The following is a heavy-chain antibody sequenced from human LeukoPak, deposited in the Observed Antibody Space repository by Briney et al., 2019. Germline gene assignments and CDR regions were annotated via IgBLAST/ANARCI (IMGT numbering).Heavy chain of an antibody. CDR3: ARGARVTAGYYYYYMDV. V-gene: IGHV3-48*01. J-gene: IGHJ6*03. CDR1: GFTFSSYS. D-gene: IGHD2-21*02. Sequence: PGGSLRLSCAASGFTFSSYSMNWVRQAPGKGLEWVSYISSSSSTIYYADSVKGRFTISRDNAKNSLYLQMNSLRAEGTAVYYCARGARVTAGYYYYYMDVWGKGTAVTVSS. CDR2: ISSSSSTI.